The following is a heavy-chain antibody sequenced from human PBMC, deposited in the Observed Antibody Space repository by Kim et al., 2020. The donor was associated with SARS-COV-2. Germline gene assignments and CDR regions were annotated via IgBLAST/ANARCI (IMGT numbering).Heavy chain of an antibody. CDR1: GGSISSYY. V-gene: IGHV4-59*13. J-gene: IGHJ5*02. CDR3: ARVNGDDILTGYHNWFDP. Sequence: SETLSLTCTVSGGSISSYYWSWIRQPPGKGLEWIGYIYYSGSTNYNPSLKSRVTISVDTSKNQFSLKLSSVTAADTAVYYCARVNGDDILTGYHNWFDPWGQGTLVTVSS. D-gene: IGHD3-9*01. CDR2: IYYSGST.